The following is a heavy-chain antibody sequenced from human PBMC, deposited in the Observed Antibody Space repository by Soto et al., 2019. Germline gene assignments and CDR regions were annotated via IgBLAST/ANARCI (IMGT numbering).Heavy chain of an antibody. Sequence: QVQLVQSGAEVKKPGSSVQVSCKASGGTFSSYAISWVRQAPGQGLEWMGGIIPIFGKVNYAQKFQGRVKITSDASSSTAYMELSSLRSEDTAVYYCARDRSLTRQLNGARGWDYYCYGMDVWGQGTTVTVSS. V-gene: IGHV1-69*05. CDR3: ARDRSLTRQLNGARGWDYYCYGMDV. CDR1: GGTFSSYA. J-gene: IGHJ6*01. D-gene: IGHD6-6*01. CDR2: IIPIFGKV.